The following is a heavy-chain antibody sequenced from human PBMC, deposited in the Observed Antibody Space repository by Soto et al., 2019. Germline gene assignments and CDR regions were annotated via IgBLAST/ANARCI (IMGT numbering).Heavy chain of an antibody. CDR3: AKHFSGPYPTYYFDY. CDR2: ISGSGDST. J-gene: IGHJ4*02. D-gene: IGHD2-15*01. CDR1: GFTFIRNA. Sequence: GGSLRLSCAASGFTFIRNAMSWVRQAPGQGLEWVSAISGSGDSTYYADSVKGRFTISRDNSKNTLYVQMNSLRAEDTALYYCAKHFSGPYPTYYFDYWGPGILVTVSS. V-gene: IGHV3-23*01.